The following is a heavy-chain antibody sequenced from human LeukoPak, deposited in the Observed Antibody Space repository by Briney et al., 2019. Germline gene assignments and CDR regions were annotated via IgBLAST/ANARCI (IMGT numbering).Heavy chain of an antibody. Sequence: VASVKVSCKASGGTFSSYAISWVRQAPGQGLEWMGGIIPIFGTANYAQKFQGRVTITADESTSTAYMELSSLRSEDTAVYYCARTSIPYQLLWGTYAFYIWGQGTMVTVSS. V-gene: IGHV1-69*13. J-gene: IGHJ3*02. CDR1: GGTFSSYA. CDR3: ARTSIPYQLLWGTYAFYI. CDR2: IIPIFGTA. D-gene: IGHD2-2*01.